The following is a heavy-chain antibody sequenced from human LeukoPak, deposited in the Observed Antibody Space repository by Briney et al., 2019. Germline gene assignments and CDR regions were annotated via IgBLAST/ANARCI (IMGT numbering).Heavy chain of an antibody. D-gene: IGHD6-13*01. CDR2: IYYSGST. Sequence: SETLSLTCTVSGGSISSSSYYWGWIRQPPGKGLEWIGSIYYSGSTYYNPYLKSRVTISVDTSKNQFSLKLSSVTAADTAVYYCARRGLAGPPDYWGQGTLVTVSS. CDR1: GGSISSSSYY. CDR3: ARRGLAGPPDY. J-gene: IGHJ4*02. V-gene: IGHV4-39*01.